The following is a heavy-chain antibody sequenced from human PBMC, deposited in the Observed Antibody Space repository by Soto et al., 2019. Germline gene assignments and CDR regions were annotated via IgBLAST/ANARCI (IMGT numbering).Heavy chain of an antibody. CDR1: GFTFSSYG. CDR3: AKVLVATEVRYYGMDV. CDR2: ISYDGSNK. J-gene: IGHJ6*02. Sequence: LRLSCAASGFTFSSYGMHWVRQAPGKGLEWVAVISYDGSNKYYADSVKGRFTISRDNSKNTLYLQMNSPRAEDTAVYYCAKVLVATEVRYYGMDVWGQGTTVTVSS. V-gene: IGHV3-30*18. D-gene: IGHD5-12*01.